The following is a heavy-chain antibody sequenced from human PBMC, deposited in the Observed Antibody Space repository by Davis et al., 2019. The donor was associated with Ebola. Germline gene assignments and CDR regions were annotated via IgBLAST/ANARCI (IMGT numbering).Heavy chain of an antibody. J-gene: IGHJ4*02. Sequence: GGSLRLSCAASGFTFSSYAMSWVRQAPGKGLEWVSVISGSGGSTYYADSVKGRFTISRDNSKNTLFLQLNSLRAEDTAVYYCASFRVGNDFDYWGQGTLVTVSS. D-gene: IGHD3-3*01. CDR2: ISGSGGST. CDR1: GFTFSSYA. V-gene: IGHV3-23*01. CDR3: ASFRVGNDFDY.